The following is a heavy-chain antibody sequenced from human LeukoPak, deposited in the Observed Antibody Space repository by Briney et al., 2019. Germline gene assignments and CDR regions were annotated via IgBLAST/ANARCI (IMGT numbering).Heavy chain of an antibody. CDR1: GYTFTGYY. J-gene: IGHJ4*02. CDR3: ARVGYSSSSPFDC. CDR2: INPNSGGT. V-gene: IGHV1-2*02. D-gene: IGHD6-6*01. Sequence: ASVNVSCTASGYTFTGYYMHWVRQAPGQGLEWMGWINPNSGGTNYAQKFQGRVTMTRDTSISTAYMELSRLRSDDTAVYYCARVGYSSSSPFDCWGQGTLVTVSS.